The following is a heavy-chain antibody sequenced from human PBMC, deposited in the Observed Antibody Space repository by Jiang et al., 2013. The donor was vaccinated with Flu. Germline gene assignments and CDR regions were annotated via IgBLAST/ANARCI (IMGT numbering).Heavy chain of an antibody. J-gene: IGHJ4*02. Sequence: ETLSLTCTVSGGSISSSGYFWGWIRQPPREGAGVDWEYLLWWDRLLQPALKSRVTLSADTSKNQFSLNLSSVTAADTAVYYCARDRNYFDSSGYSDYWGQGTLVTVSS. D-gene: IGHD3-22*01. V-gene: IGHV4-39*07. CDR3: ARDRNYFDSSGYSDY. CDR1: GGSISSSGYF. CDR2: LLWWDR.